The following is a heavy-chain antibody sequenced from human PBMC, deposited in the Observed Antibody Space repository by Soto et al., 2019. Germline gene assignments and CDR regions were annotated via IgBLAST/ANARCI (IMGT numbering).Heavy chain of an antibody. CDR3: ARHFRRDSVSTPFDF. CDR2: IYYSGNT. D-gene: IGHD3-10*01. J-gene: IGHJ4*02. V-gene: IGHV4-59*08. Sequence: QVQLQESGPGLMKPSETLSHTCTVSGGSITSDYWIWIRQPPGKGLEWIGYIYYSGNTNFNPSLKSRATISVDTSKKQFSLNLSSVTAADTAVYYCARHFRRDSVSTPFDFWGQGTLVTVSS. CDR1: GGSITSDY.